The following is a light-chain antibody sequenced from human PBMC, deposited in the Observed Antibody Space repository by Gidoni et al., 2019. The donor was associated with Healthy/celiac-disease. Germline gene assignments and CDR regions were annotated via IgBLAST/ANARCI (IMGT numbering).Light chain of an antibody. V-gene: IGKV1-6*01. J-gene: IGKJ2*01. CDR1: QGIRND. Sequence: AIQMTHSPSSLSASVGDRVTITCRASQGIRNDLGWYQQKPGKAPKLLIYAASSLQSGVPSRFSGSGSGTDFTLTISSMQPEDFATYYCLQDYNYPYTFGQGTKLEIK. CDR2: AAS. CDR3: LQDYNYPYT.